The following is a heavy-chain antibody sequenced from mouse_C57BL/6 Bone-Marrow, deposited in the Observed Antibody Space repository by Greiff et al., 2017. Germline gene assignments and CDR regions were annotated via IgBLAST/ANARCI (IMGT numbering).Heavy chain of an antibody. D-gene: IGHD1-1*01. Sequence: QVQLKESGPGLVQPSQSLSITCTVSGFSLTSYGVHWVRQSPGKGLEWLGVIWSGGSTDYNAAFISRLSISKDNSKSQVFFKMNSLQADDTAIYYCAREGELYYYGSSPFAYWGQGTLVTVSA. CDR1: GFSLTSYG. CDR3: AREGELYYYGSSPFAY. J-gene: IGHJ3*01. CDR2: IWSGGST. V-gene: IGHV2-2*01.